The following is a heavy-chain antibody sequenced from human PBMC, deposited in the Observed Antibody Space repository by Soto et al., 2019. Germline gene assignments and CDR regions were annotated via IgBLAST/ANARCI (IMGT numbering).Heavy chain of an antibody. CDR1: GGYRIYYY. D-gene: IGHD4-4*01. J-gene: IGHJ4*03. Sequence: ETLSLTWRVSGGYRIYYYGSWVRQHPGKGLEWMGNVAGSGKTSYSPSFRSRLTISVDTSNTTSSLTLSSVTAADTAVYYCARDDRNDYIGNFGYWGQGTLVTLSS. V-gene: IGHV4-59*12. CDR2: VAGSGKT. CDR3: ARDDRNDYIGNFGY.